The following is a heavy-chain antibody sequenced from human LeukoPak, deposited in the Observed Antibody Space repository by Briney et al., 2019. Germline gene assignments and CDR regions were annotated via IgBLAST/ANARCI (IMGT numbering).Heavy chain of an antibody. CDR1: GYSFTNYW. J-gene: IGHJ4*02. Sequence: GESLKISCWGSGYSFTNYWIGWVRQMPGKGLDWMGIIFPGDSDTRYNPSFQGQVTISADKSISTAYLQWSSLKASDTAIYYCARPITTGSSSFDYWGQGSLVTVSS. CDR2: IFPGDSDT. CDR3: ARPITTGSSSFDY. D-gene: IGHD3-22*01. V-gene: IGHV5-51*01.